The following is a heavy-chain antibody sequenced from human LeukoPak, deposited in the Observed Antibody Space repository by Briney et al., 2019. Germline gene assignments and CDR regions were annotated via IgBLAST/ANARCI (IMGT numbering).Heavy chain of an antibody. Sequence: SETLSLTCAVSGGSIRSSSYYWGWIRQPPGKGLEWIGSIYYSGTTYYNPSPKSRVTISVDTSKNQFSLRLNSVTAADTAVYYCARRFGWDSFDYWGQGTLVTVSS. CDR3: ARRFGWDSFDY. CDR2: IYYSGTT. D-gene: IGHD3-16*01. V-gene: IGHV4-39*07. CDR1: GGSIRSSSYY. J-gene: IGHJ4*02.